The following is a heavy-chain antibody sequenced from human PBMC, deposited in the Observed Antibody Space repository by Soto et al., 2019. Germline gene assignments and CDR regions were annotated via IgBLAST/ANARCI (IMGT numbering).Heavy chain of an antibody. CDR2: IYHSGST. D-gene: IGHD1-26*01. Sequence: QVRLQESGPGLVKPSGTLSLTFGVSCGSSSSSNWWSWVRQPPGKGLEWIGEIYHSGSTNYNPSLKSRVTISVDTSKPQSSLKLSAVTASDTAVYYCARAQGDVGGLTYYCYYGMDVWGQGSTVTVSS. V-gene: IGHV4-4*02. J-gene: IGHJ6*02. CDR3: ARAQGDVGGLTYYCYYGMDV. CDR1: CGSSSSSNW.